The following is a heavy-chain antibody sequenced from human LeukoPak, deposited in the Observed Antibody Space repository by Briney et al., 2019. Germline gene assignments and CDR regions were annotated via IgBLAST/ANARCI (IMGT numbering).Heavy chain of an antibody. CDR1: GCTFTGYY. V-gene: IGHV1-2*02. CDR2: INPNTGAT. CDR3: ASYPRYSSSPPFDY. J-gene: IGHJ4*02. D-gene: IGHD6-6*01. Sequence: ASVKVSCKASGCTFTGYYMHWVRQAPGQGFEWMGWINPNTGATNYAQKFQGRVTMTRDTTINTAYMELTRLTSDDTAVYYCASYPRYSSSPPFDYWGQGTMVTVSS.